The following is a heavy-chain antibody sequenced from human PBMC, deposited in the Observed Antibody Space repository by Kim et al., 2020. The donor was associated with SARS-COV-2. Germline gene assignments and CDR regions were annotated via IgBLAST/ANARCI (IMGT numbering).Heavy chain of an antibody. D-gene: IGHD6-13*01. J-gene: IGHJ4*02. V-gene: IGHV3-23*03. CDR3: AKDPHNSSSWYYFDY. Sequence: SGKGRFTISRDNSKNTLYLQMNSLRAEDTAVYYCAKDPHNSSSWYYFDYWGQGTLVTVSS.